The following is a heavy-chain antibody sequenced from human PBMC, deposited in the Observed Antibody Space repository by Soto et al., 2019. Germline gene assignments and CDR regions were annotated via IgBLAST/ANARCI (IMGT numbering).Heavy chain of an antibody. CDR1: GFPFSSYA. V-gene: IGHV3-48*01. CDR3: TRDGS. Sequence: PGGSLRLSCAASGFPFSSYAMNWVRQTPDKGLEWLSYISDSGSTIHYADSVKSRFTISRDNAKNSLYLQMNSLRADDTAVYYCTRDGSWGQGTLITVSS. D-gene: IGHD5-12*01. J-gene: IGHJ5*02. CDR2: ISDSGSTI.